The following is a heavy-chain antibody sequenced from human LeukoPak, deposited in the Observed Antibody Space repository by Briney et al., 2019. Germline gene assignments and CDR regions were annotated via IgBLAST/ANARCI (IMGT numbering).Heavy chain of an antibody. D-gene: IGHD4-17*01. Sequence: PGGSLRLSCAASGFTFANFAMSWVRQAPGKGLEWVSDISDRGGIKNYADSVKGQFTISRDNSNNTLYLQMNSLRAEDTAVYFCAKKQTTTVTTLDYWGQGTLVTVSS. J-gene: IGHJ4*02. CDR3: AKKQTTTVTTLDY. CDR1: GFTFANFA. CDR2: ISDRGGIK. V-gene: IGHV3-23*01.